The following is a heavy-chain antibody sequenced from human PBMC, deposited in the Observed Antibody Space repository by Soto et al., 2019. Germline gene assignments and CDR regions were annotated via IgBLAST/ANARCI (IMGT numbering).Heavy chain of an antibody. V-gene: IGHV1-18*01. CDR1: CYPFSIPG. D-gene: IGHD1-26*01. J-gene: IGHJ4*02. Sequence: GASLTVPCKSFCYPFSIPGISRVRLAPWQGPEGMGWISAYNGNTNYAQKLQGRVTMTTDTSTSTAYMELRSLRSDDTAVYYCARANQYSGSYYSPPDYWGQGTLVTVSS. CDR2: ISAYNGNT. CDR3: ARANQYSGSYYSPPDY.